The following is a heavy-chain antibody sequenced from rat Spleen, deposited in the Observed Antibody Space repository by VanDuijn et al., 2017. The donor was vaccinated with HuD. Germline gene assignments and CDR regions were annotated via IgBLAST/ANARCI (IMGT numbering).Heavy chain of an antibody. J-gene: IGHJ2*01. Sequence: EVQLVETGGGLVQPGRSLKLSCVASGFTFRNYGMAWVRQAPTKGLEWVATISYDGSSTYYRDSVKGRFTISRDNAKSTLYLQMDSLRSEDTATYFCARHRTPYWGQGVMVTVSS. CDR3: ARHRTPY. CDR1: GFTFRNYG. V-gene: IGHV5-29*01. D-gene: IGHD3-1*01. CDR2: ISYDGSST.